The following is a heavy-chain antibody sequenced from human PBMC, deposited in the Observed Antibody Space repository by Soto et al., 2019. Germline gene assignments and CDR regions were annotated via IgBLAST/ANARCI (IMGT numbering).Heavy chain of an antibody. V-gene: IGHV1-8*01. CDR3: ARTYYYDSSGYWKFDP. D-gene: IGHD3-22*01. Sequence: GXSVKVSCTASGYPFTSYDINWVRQATGQGLEWMGWMNPNSGNTGYAQKFQGRVTMTRNTSISTAYMELSSLRSEDTAVYYCARTYYYDSSGYWKFDPWGQGTLVTVSS. J-gene: IGHJ5*02. CDR2: MNPNSGNT. CDR1: GYPFTSYD.